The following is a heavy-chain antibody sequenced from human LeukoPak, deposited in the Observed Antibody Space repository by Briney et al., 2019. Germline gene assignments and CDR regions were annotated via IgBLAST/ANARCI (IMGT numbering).Heavy chain of an antibody. Sequence: GGSLRLSCAASGFTFSSYPMSGVRQAPGKGLEWVSAISGSGGSTYYADSVKGRFTISRDNSKNTLYLQMNSLRAEDTAVYYCAKDVLAVGSFDYWGQGTLVTVSS. CDR2: ISGSGGST. CDR1: GFTFSSYP. V-gene: IGHV3-23*01. J-gene: IGHJ4*02. D-gene: IGHD6-19*01. CDR3: AKDVLAVGSFDY.